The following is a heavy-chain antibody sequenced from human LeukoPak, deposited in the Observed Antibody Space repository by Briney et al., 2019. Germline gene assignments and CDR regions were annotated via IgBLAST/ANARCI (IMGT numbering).Heavy chain of an antibody. CDR3: ATDRWHGSGSYYPPGMDV. CDR2: FDYEDEEA. CDR1: GHPLSELS. V-gene: IGHV1-24*01. Sequence: GASVKVSCKVSGHPLSELSLHWVRQAPGKGLEWMGGFDYEDEEAFDAENFQHRLKLTADTGTGIGYMEMSSLRSEDTAVYYCATDRWHGSGSYYPPGMDVWGQGTTVTVSS. J-gene: IGHJ6*02. D-gene: IGHD3-10*01.